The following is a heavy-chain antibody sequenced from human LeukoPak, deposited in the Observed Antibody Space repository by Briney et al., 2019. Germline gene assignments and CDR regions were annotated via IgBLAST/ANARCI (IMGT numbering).Heavy chain of an antibody. V-gene: IGHV3-23*01. CDR1: GFPFHSSA. J-gene: IGHJ4*02. CDR2: LSDNGYDT. CDR3: ARDSRITMIMGYEDY. Sequence: GGSPRISFWASGFPFHSSAMTWGRPAPGKGGGGGSALSDNGYDTFYADSVKGRFTISRDNSKNAVYLQMNSLRAEDTAIYYCARDSRITMIMGYEDYWGQGTLVTVSS. D-gene: IGHD3-22*01.